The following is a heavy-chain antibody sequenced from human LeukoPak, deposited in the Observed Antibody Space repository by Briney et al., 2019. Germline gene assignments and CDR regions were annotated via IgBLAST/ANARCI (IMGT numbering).Heavy chain of an antibody. CDR3: AKEGYCSGTNCYGAFDY. V-gene: IGHV3-23*01. J-gene: IGHJ4*02. D-gene: IGHD2-2*01. CDR2: ISGNGVST. Sequence: PGGSLRLSCAASGFKFSSYAMDWVRQAPGKGLEWVSAISGNGVSTYYADSVKGRFTISRDNSKNTLFLQMNSLRAEDTAVYYCAKEGYCSGTNCYGAFDYWGQGTLVTVSS. CDR1: GFKFSSYA.